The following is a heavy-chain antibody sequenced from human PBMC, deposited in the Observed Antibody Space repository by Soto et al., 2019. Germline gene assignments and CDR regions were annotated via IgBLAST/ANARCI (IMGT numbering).Heavy chain of an antibody. D-gene: IGHD2-2*01. CDR3: ARRDCSSTSCYWSRYYGMDV. CDR2: ISPFGGAT. Sequence: GASVEVTCKASGDSVSNDYLRWVLQANGQGCDWLGVISPFGGATAYAQSFKGRVTMTTDTSTSTAYMELRSLRSDDTAVYYCARRDCSSTSCYWSRYYGMDVWGQGTTVTRSS. J-gene: IGHJ6*02. CDR1: GDSVSNDY. V-gene: IGHV1-46*01.